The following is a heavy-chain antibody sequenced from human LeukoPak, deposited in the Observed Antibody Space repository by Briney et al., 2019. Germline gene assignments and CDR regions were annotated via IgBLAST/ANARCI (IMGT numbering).Heavy chain of an antibody. CDR2: ISYDGSNK. Sequence: PGGSLRLSCAASGFTFSSYGMHWVRQAPGKGLECMAVISYDGSNKYYADSVKGRFTISRDNSKNTLYLQMNSLRAEDTAVYYCAKERNTMVRGAYFDYWGQGTLVTVSS. D-gene: IGHD3-10*01. CDR1: GFTFSSYG. CDR3: AKERNTMVRGAYFDY. J-gene: IGHJ4*02. V-gene: IGHV3-30*18.